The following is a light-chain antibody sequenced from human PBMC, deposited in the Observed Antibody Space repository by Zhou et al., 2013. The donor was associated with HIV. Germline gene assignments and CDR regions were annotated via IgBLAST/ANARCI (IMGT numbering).Light chain of an antibody. Sequence: IQLTQSPSSLSASVGDRVTITCRASQGISSALAWYQQKPGKVPKLLIYAASTLQSGVPSRFSGSGSGTDFTLTISSLQPEDVATYYCQKYNSAPRTFGQGTKVEIK. J-gene: IGKJ1*01. V-gene: IGKV1-27*01. CDR3: QKYNSAPRT. CDR1: QGISSA. CDR2: AAS.